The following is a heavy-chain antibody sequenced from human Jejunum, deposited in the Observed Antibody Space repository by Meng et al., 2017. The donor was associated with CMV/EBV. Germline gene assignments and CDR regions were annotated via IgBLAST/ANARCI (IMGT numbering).Heavy chain of an antibody. CDR1: GFTFTSFG. CDR3: AKGPAAGHLDY. Sequence: ATSGFTFTSFGMTWVHQAPGKGLEWVAFIRFDGSDQFYTDSVKGRFTISRDDSKNTFFLQMNSLRPEDTAVYYCAKGPAAGHLDYWGQGTLVTVSS. CDR2: IRFDGSDQ. D-gene: IGHD6-13*01. V-gene: IGHV3-30*02. J-gene: IGHJ4*02.